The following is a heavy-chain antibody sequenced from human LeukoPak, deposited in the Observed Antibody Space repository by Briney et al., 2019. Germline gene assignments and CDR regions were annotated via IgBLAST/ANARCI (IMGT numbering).Heavy chain of an antibody. V-gene: IGHV3-23*01. J-gene: IGHJ4*02. D-gene: IGHD4-17*01. Sequence: GGSLRLSCAASGFTFSSCATSWVRQPPGKGLESVSGISDGGGTTNYADAVKGRFTISRDKSKNTLFLQMNSLRADDTAVYYCAKSYGDYLGYFDSWGQGTLVTVSS. CDR2: ISDGGGTT. CDR1: GFTFSSCA. CDR3: AKSYGDYLGYFDS.